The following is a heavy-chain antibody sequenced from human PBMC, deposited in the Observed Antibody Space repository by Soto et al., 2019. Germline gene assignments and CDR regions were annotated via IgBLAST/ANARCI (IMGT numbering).Heavy chain of an antibody. J-gene: IGHJ4*02. CDR2: IYHTGST. CDR1: GDSISSTHW. CDR3: ASLPPRIVVMTLPFPS. Sequence: SETLSLTWGVSGDSISSTHWWTWDSKKPGKGLEWIGEIYHTGSTKYNPSLKNRVTISVDKSNNEFSLNLKSVTAADTAVYYCASLPPRIVVMTLPFPSWGQRTLVTVSS. D-gene: IGHD2-21*02. V-gene: IGHV4-4*02.